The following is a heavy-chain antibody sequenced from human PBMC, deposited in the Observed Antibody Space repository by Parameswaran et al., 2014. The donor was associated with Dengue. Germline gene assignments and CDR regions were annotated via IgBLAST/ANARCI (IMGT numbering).Heavy chain of an antibody. Sequence: WIRQPPGKGLEWVSSISSSSSYIYYADSVKGRFTISRDNAKNSLYLQMNSLRAEDTAVYYCATGAGFWSGEDDAFDIWGQGDNGHRLL. V-gene: IGHV3-21*03. D-gene: IGHD3-3*01. J-gene: IGHJ3*02. CDR3: ATGAGFWSGEDDAFDI. CDR2: ISSSSSYI.